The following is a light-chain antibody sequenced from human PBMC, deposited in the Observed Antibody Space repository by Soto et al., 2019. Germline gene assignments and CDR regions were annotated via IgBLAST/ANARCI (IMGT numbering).Light chain of an antibody. CDR1: QSVSRY. CDR2: DAS. J-gene: IGKJ4*01. V-gene: IGKV3-11*01. CDR3: QHRSNWPLT. Sequence: EIVLTQSPATLSLSPGERATLSCRASQSVSRYLAWYQQNPGQPPRLLIYDASNRATGIPARFSGSGSGTDFTLTISSLEPEDFAFYYCQHRSNWPLTFGGGTKVEIK.